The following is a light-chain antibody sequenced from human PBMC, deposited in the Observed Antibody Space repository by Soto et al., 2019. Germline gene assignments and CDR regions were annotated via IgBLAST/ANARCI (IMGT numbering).Light chain of an antibody. Sequence: TQSPSSVSASVGDRVTITCRASQDISIWLAWYQQKPGQAPRLLIYGASSRATGIPDRFSGSGSGTDFTLTISRLEPEDFAVYYCQQYGSSPWTFGQGTKVEIK. CDR3: QQYGSSPWT. CDR2: GAS. J-gene: IGKJ1*01. V-gene: IGKV3-20*01. CDR1: QDISIW.